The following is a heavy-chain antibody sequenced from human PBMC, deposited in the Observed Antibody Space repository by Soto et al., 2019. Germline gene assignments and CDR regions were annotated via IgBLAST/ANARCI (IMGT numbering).Heavy chain of an antibody. CDR1: GFTFSNYY. CDR2: TRNKDNSYYT. CDR3: ARFSGSTSQGFDY. V-gene: IGHV3-72*01. Sequence: EVQLVESGGGLVQPGGSLRLSCGVSGFTFSNYYMDWVRQAPGKGLEWVGRTRNKDNSYYTGYAASVKGRFPNSRDESKNNLYLDKDRLKNEGTDVYYWARFSGSTSQGFDYWGQGTLVTVSS. D-gene: IGHD1-26*01. J-gene: IGHJ4*02.